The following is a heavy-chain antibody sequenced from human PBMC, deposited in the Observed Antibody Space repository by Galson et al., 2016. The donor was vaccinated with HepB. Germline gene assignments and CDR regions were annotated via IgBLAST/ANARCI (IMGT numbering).Heavy chain of an antibody. D-gene: IGHD2-2*01. CDR3: ARDMGPAANPRDASDI. Sequence: SVKVSCKASGYSFSRHGLNWVRLAPGQGPEWLGWINIYNGDTKNAQQFQGRVTMTRDTSTSTAYMELRVLRPDDTAVYYCARDMGPAANPRDASDIGGQGSMVIASS. J-gene: IGHJ3*02. CDR1: GYSFSRHG. V-gene: IGHV1-18*01. CDR2: INIYNGDT.